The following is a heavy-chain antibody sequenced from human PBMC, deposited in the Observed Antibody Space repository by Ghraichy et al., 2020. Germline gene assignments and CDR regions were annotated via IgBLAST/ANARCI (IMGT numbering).Heavy chain of an antibody. CDR3: ARGGWPLPNNYYYYGMDV. Sequence: GGSLRLSCAASGFTFSSYWMSWVRQAPGKGLEWVANIKQDGSEKYYVDSVKGRFTISRDNAKNSLYLQMNSLRAEDTAVYYCARGGWPLPNNYYYYGMDVWGQGTTVTVSS. CDR2: IKQDGSEK. D-gene: IGHD6-19*01. V-gene: IGHV3-7*01. J-gene: IGHJ6*02. CDR1: GFTFSSYW.